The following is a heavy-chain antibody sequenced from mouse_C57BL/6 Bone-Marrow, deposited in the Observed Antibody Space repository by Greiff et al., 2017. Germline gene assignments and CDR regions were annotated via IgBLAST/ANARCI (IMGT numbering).Heavy chain of an antibody. D-gene: IGHD1-1*02. CDR2: IHPNSGST. CDR1: GYTFTSYW. V-gene: IGHV1-64*01. J-gene: IGHJ2*01. CDR3: ARYGWYYFDY. Sequence: QVQLQQPGAELVKPGASVKLSCKASGYTFTSYWMHWVKQRPGRGLEWIGMIHPNSGSTNYNEKFKSKATLTVDKSSSTAFMQLSSLTSEDSAVYCCARYGWYYFDYWGQGTTLTVSS.